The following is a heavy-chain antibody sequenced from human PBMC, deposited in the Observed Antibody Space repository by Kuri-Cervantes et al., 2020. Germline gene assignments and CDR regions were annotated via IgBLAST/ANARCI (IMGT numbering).Heavy chain of an antibody. CDR3: ARSLSGWYDY. J-gene: IGHJ4*02. V-gene: IGHV3-21*01. D-gene: IGHD6-19*01. Sequence: GGSLRLSCTASAVNFGDYAMSWVRQAPGKGLEWVSSIDSSSNYIYYADSVKGRFTIFRDNAQNSLFLQMNDLRAEDTAVYYCARSLSGWYDYWGQGTLVTVSS. CDR2: IDSSSNYI. CDR1: AVNFGDYA.